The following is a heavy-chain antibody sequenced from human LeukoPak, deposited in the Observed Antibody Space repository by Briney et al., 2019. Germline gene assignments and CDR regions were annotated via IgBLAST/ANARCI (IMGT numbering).Heavy chain of an antibody. D-gene: IGHD6-19*01. CDR3: ARDNVAGYYYYYGMDV. Sequence: GGSLRLSCAASGFTFSSYSMNWVRQAPGKGLEWVSSISSSSSYIYYADSVKGRFTISRDNAKNSLYLQMNSLRAEDTAVYYCARDNVAGYYYYYGMDVWGKGTTATVSS. J-gene: IGHJ6*04. V-gene: IGHV3-21*01. CDR1: GFTFSSYS. CDR2: ISSSSSYI.